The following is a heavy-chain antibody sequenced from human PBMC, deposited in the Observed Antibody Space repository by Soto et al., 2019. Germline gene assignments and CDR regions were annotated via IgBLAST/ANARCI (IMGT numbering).Heavy chain of an antibody. Sequence: PSETLSLTCSVSGGSIRSSNWWSWVRQPPGKGLEWIGEIYHSGSTNYNPSLKSRVTISVDKSKNQFSLKLSSVTAADTAVYYCASARIAVAGRYFDYWGQGTLVTVSS. CDR3: ASARIAVAGRYFDY. CDR2: IYHSGST. J-gene: IGHJ4*02. CDR1: GGSIRSSNW. D-gene: IGHD6-19*01. V-gene: IGHV4-4*02.